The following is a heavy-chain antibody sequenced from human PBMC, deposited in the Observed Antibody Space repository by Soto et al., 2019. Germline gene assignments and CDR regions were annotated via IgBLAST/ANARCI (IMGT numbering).Heavy chain of an antibody. CDR1: GGSFSGYY. Sequence: SETLSLTCAGYGGSFSGYYWSWIRQPPGKGLEWIGEINHSGSTNYNPSLKSRVTISVDTSKNQFSLKLSSVTAADTAVYYCARLRVADCSGGSCSDAFAIWGQGTMVTVSS. J-gene: IGHJ3*02. V-gene: IGHV4-34*01. D-gene: IGHD2-15*01. CDR3: ARLRVADCSGGSCSDAFAI. CDR2: INHSGST.